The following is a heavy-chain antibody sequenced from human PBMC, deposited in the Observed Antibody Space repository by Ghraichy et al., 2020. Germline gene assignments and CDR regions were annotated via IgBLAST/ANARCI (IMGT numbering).Heavy chain of an antibody. CDR3: AGSRLEWLVSNDY. CDR1: GGSISSSSYY. D-gene: IGHD3-3*01. CDR2: IYYSGST. J-gene: IGHJ4*02. Sequence: SETLSLTCTVSGGSISSSSYYWGWIRQPPGKGLEWIGSIYYSGSTYYNPSLKSRVTISVDTSKNQFSLKLSSVTAADTAVYYCAGSRLEWLVSNDYWGQGTLVTVSS. V-gene: IGHV4-39*01.